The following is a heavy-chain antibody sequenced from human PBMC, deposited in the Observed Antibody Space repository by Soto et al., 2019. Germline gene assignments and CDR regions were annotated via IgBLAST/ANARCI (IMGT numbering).Heavy chain of an antibody. J-gene: IGHJ4*02. CDR3: ARVQRLELVVDF. D-gene: IGHD1-7*01. CDR2: IYYIGGT. V-gene: IGHV4-59*01. CDR1: GDSITSYY. Sequence: QVQLQESGPGLVKPSQTLSLSCTVSGDSITSYYWSWIRQPPGKGLEWIGYIYYIGGTSYNPSLKSRFTISVDTSKKQFSLRLNSVTAADTAVYYCARVQRLELVVDFWGQGTLVTVSS.